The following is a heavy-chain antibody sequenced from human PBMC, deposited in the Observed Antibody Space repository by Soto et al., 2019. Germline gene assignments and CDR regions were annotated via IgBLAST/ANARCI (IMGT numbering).Heavy chain of an antibody. CDR3: ARGTPELYRSWLVPAAILRYYYYGMDV. Sequence: ALVKVSCKASGYTFTSYDINWVRQATGQGLEWMGWMNPNSGNTGYAQKFQGRVTMTRNTSISTAYMELSSLRSEDTAVYYCARGTPELYRSWLVPAAILRYYYYGMDVWGQGTTVTVSS. J-gene: IGHJ6*02. CDR2: MNPNSGNT. V-gene: IGHV1-8*01. CDR1: GYTFTSYD. D-gene: IGHD2-2*01.